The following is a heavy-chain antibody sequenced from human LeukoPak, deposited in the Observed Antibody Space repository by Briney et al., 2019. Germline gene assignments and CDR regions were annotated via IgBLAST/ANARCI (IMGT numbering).Heavy chain of an antibody. D-gene: IGHD3-10*01. CDR2: IYYSGST. V-gene: IGHV4-59*01. Sequence: SETLSLTCTVSGGSSNNYYWSWIRQPPGKGLEWIGYIYYSGSTNYNPSLKSRVTISVDTSKNQFSLKLSSVTAADTAVYYCARDDSASQFDYWGQGTLVTVSS. CDR3: ARDDSASQFDY. J-gene: IGHJ4*02. CDR1: GGSSNNYY.